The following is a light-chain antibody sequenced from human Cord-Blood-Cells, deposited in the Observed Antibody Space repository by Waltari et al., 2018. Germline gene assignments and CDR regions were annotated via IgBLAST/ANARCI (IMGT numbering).Light chain of an antibody. CDR2: DVS. CDR3: SSYTSSSTLYV. Sequence: QSALTQPASVSGSPGQSITISCTGTSSDVGGYNYVSWYQHHPGKAPKLIVYDVSNLPSGVSNRFSGSKSGNTASLTISGLQAEDEADYYCSSYTSSSTLYVFGTGTKVTVL. V-gene: IGLV2-14*03. J-gene: IGLJ1*01. CDR1: SSDVGGYNY.